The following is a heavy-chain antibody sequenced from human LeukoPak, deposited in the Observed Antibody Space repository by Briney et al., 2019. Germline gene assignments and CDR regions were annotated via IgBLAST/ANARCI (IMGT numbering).Heavy chain of an antibody. J-gene: IGHJ5*02. V-gene: IGHV1-18*04. CDR3: ARDGDDRVFDP. CDR2: ISVYNGNT. Sequence: ASVTVSCKASGYSFTGHYMHWVRQAPGQGLEWMGWISVYNGNTNYAQKFQGRVTMTTDTSTTTAYMELRSLRSDDTAVYYCARDGDDRVFDPWGQGTLVTVSS. D-gene: IGHD2-21*02. CDR1: GYSFTGHY.